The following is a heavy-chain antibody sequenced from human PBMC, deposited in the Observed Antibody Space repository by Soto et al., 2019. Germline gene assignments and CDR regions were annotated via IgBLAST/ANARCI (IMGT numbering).Heavy chain of an antibody. V-gene: IGHV1-69*06. J-gene: IGHJ5*02. CDR1: GGTFSSYA. CDR3: ARVGQQLVSGWFDP. CDR2: IIPIFGTA. Sequence: AASVKVSCKASGGTFSSYAISWVRQAPGQGLEWMGGIIPIFGTANYAQKFQGRVTITADKSTSTAYMELSSLRSEDTAVYYCARVGQQLVSGWFDPWGQGTLVTVSS. D-gene: IGHD6-13*01.